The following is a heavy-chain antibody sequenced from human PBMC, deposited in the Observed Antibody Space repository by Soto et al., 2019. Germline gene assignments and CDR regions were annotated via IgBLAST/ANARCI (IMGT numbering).Heavy chain of an antibody. Sequence: VGSLRLSCVVSGFTFSDYAMHWVRQAPGKGLEWLALISYDGSNNYYADSVQGRFTISRDTSKNTLYLQMNSLRPEDTALYYCARAPRGGHYDTSGYYFAMDVWGQGTTVTVSS. CDR2: ISYDGSNN. V-gene: IGHV3-30*03. CDR3: ARAPRGGHYDTSGYYFAMDV. CDR1: GFTFSDYA. D-gene: IGHD3-22*01. J-gene: IGHJ6*02.